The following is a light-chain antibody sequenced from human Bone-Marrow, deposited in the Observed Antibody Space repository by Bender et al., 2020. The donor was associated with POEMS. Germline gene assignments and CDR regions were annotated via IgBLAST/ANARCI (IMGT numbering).Light chain of an antibody. V-gene: IGLV2-14*03. Sequence: QSVLTQPASVSGPPGQSITISCTGTSGDVGGYNYVSWYQHYPGKAPKIMIYDVTRRPSGVPDRFSGSKSGNTASLTISGLQAEDEADYYCSSYTTSSTWVFGGGTKLTVL. CDR3: SSYTTSSTWV. J-gene: IGLJ3*02. CDR1: SGDVGGYNY. CDR2: DVT.